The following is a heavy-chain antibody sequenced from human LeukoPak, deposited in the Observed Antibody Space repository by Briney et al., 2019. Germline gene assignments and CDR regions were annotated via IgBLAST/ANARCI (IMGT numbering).Heavy chain of an antibody. D-gene: IGHD3-10*01. CDR1: GFTFDDYG. CDR2: INWNGGST. J-gene: IGHJ4*02. Sequence: GGSLRLSCAASGFTFDDYGMSWVRQAPGKGLEWVSGINWNGGSTGYADSVKGRFTISRDNAKNSLYLQMNSLRAEDTALYYCARARPQAPYGSGSDSSYFDYWGQGTLVTVSS. V-gene: IGHV3-20*04. CDR3: ARARPQAPYGSGSDSSYFDY.